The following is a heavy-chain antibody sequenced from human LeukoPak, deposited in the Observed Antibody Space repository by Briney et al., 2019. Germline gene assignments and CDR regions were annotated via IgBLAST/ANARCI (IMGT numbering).Heavy chain of an antibody. CDR3: AKQHIAVADYGYYFDY. CDR2: ISYDGSNK. D-gene: IGHD6-19*01. Sequence: SLRLSCAASGFTFSSYGMHWVRQAPGKGLEWVAVISYDGSNKYYADSVKGRFTISRDNSKNTLYLQMNSLRAEDTAVCYCAKQHIAVADYGYYFDYWGQGTLVTVSS. CDR1: GFTFSSYG. J-gene: IGHJ4*02. V-gene: IGHV3-30*18.